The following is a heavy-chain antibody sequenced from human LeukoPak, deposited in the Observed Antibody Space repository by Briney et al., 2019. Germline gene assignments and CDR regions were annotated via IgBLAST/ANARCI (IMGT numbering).Heavy chain of an antibody. CDR3: ARGGPYYDFWSGYYTGNAFDI. J-gene: IGHJ3*02. V-gene: IGHV4-34*01. Sequence: SETLSLTCAVYGGSFSGYYWSWIRQPPGKGLEWIGEINHSGSTNYNPSLKSRVTISVDTSKNQFSLKLSSVTAADTAVYYCARGGPYYDFWSGYYTGNAFDIWGQGTMVTVSS. CDR2: INHSGST. CDR1: GGSFSGYY. D-gene: IGHD3-3*01.